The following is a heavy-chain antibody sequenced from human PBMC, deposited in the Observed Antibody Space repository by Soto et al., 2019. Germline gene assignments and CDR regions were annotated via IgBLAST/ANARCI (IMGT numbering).Heavy chain of an antibody. V-gene: IGHV4-61*01. CDR2: IYYSGST. CDR3: AREAGYSSSWYNWFDP. CDR1: GGSVSSGSYY. Sequence: QVQLQESGPGLVKPSETLSLTCTVSGGSVSSGSYYWSWIRQPPGKGLEWIGYIYYSGSTSYNPSLKSRVTISVDTSKNQFSRKLSSVPAADTAVYYCAREAGYSSSWYNWFDPWGQGTLVTVSS. D-gene: IGHD6-13*01. J-gene: IGHJ5*02.